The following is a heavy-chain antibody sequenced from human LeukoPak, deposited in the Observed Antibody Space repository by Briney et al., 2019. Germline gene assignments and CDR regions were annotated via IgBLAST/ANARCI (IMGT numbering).Heavy chain of an antibody. CDR3: AREASDYYDSSGRYDY. Sequence: SETLSLTCTVSGGSISSYYWSWIRQPPGKGLEWIGYIYYSGSTNYNPSLKSRVTISVDTSKNQFSLKLSSVTAADTAVYYCAREASDYYDSSGRYDYWGQGTLVTVSS. CDR1: GGSISSYY. CDR2: IYYSGST. J-gene: IGHJ4*02. V-gene: IGHV4-59*01. D-gene: IGHD3-22*01.